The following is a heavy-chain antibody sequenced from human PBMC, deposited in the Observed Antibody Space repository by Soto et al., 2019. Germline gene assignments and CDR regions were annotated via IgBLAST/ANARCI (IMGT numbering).Heavy chain of an antibody. V-gene: IGHV3-48*02. CDR1: GFTFSSYS. D-gene: IGHD3-22*01. J-gene: IGHJ6*02. CDR2: ISSSSSTI. Sequence: GGSLRLSCAASGFTFSSYSMNWVRQAPGKGLEWVSYISSSSSTIYYADSAKGRFTISRDNAKNSLYLQMNSLRDEDTAVYYCARDPSYYYDSSGYYSAYGMDVWGQGTTVTVS. CDR3: ARDPSYYYDSSGYYSAYGMDV.